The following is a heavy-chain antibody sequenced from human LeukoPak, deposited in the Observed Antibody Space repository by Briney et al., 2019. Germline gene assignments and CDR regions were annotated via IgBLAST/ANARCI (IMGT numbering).Heavy chain of an antibody. V-gene: IGHV3-48*01. Sequence: AGGSLRLSCAASGFTFSSYSMNWVRQAPGKGLEWVSYISTSSSTIYISSSSSTIYYADSVKGRFTISRDNAKNSLYLQMNSLRAEDTAVYYCARLVPPGYYYYMDVWGKGTTVTVSS. CDR3: ARLVPPGYYYYMDV. J-gene: IGHJ6*03. CDR2: ISTSSSTIYISSSSSTI. CDR1: GFTFSSYS.